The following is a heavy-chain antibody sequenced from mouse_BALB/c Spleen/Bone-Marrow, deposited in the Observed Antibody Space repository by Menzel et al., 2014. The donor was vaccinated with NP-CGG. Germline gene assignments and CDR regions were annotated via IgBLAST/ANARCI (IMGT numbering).Heavy chain of an antibody. CDR3: AEITTAAYYVMDY. CDR2: IDPANGNT. CDR1: GFNTKDTY. Sequence: VQLQQSGAELVKPGASVKLSCTASGFNTKDTYIHWVKQRPEQGLEWIGRIDPANGNTKYDLKFQGKATITADTSSNTAFLQLSSLTSEDTAVYYCAEITTAAYYVMDYWGQGTSVTVSS. J-gene: IGHJ4*01. D-gene: IGHD1-2*01. V-gene: IGHV14-3*02.